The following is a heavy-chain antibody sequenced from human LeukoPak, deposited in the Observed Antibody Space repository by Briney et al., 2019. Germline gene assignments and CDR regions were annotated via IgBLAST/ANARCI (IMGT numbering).Heavy chain of an antibody. CDR3: ARGYSSSWYGNAFDI. CDR1: GFTFSSLS. J-gene: IGHJ3*02. V-gene: IGHV3-48*04. D-gene: IGHD6-13*01. Sequence: GVSLRLSCAASGFTFSSLSMNWVRQAPGKGRVGVSYISSSSSTIYYEDSVKGRFTISRDNAKNSLYLQMNSLRAEDTAVYYCARGYSSSWYGNAFDIWRQGTMVTVSS. CDR2: ISSSSSTI.